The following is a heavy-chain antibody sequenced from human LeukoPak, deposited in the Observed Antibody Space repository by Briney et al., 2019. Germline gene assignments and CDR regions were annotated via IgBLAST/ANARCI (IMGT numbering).Heavy chain of an antibody. CDR1: GFTFSSYS. Sequence: GGSLRLSCAASGFTFSSYSMNWVRQAPGKGLEWVSYTSSSGRSILYADSVKGRFTVSRDNAKNSLYLQMNNLRAEDTAVYYCGREIPSGSYAPDYWGQGILVIVSS. J-gene: IGHJ4*02. V-gene: IGHV3-21*05. CDR3: GREIPSGSYAPDY. CDR2: TSSSGRSI. D-gene: IGHD1-26*01.